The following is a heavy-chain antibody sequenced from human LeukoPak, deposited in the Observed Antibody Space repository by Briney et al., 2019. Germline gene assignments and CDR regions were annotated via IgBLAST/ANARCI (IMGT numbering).Heavy chain of an antibody. CDR2: VWYDGSNI. V-gene: IGHV3-33*01. D-gene: IGHD1-26*01. CDR3: ARGGYSGTYYFDY. J-gene: IGHJ4*02. CDR1: GFTFSTYC. Sequence: PGRSLRLACAAAGFTFSTYCMHWVRQAPGNGLEWVAVVWYDGSNIHYVDSVKGRFTISRDNSKNTLYLQINSLRAEDTAVYYCARGGYSGTYYFDYWGQGTLVTVSS.